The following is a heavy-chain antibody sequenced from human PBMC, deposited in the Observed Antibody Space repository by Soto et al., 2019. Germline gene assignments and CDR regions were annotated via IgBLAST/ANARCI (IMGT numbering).Heavy chain of an antibody. CDR2: INAYNSNT. Sequence: ASVKVSFKASGYTFTSYAMHWVRQAPGQRLEWMGWINAYNSNTNYSQKLQGRVTVTADTSTSTGYMELRSLRSDDTAVYFCVRDLVDCGSSECYDDVFDIWGQGTMDTGSS. D-gene: IGHD2-2*01. V-gene: IGHV1-3*01. CDR1: GYTFTSYA. J-gene: IGHJ3*02. CDR3: VRDLVDCGSSECYDDVFDI.